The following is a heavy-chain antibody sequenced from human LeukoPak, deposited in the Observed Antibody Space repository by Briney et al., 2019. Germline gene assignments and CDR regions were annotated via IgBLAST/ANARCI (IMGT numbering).Heavy chain of an antibody. V-gene: IGHV3-64*01. CDR2: ISGNGGTT. J-gene: IGHJ4*02. Sequence: PGGSLRLSCAASGFTFSTYAMHWVRQAPGKGLEYVSAISGNGGTTYYANSVKGRFTISRDNSKNTLYLQMGSLRDEDMAVYYCARSHSYGYDYLGYDFWGQGTLVAVSS. CDR1: GFTFSTYA. CDR3: ARSHSYGYDYLGYDF. D-gene: IGHD5-18*01.